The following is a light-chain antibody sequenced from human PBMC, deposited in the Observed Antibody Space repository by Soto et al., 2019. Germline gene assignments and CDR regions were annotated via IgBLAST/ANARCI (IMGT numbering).Light chain of an antibody. CDR1: QDTSSY. CDR2: DAS. V-gene: IGKV1-9*01. Sequence: DIQLTQSPSFLSASVGDRVIITCRASQDTSSYLVWNQQKPGKAPKLLIYDASTLQSGVPSRFSGRRSGTESTLTISSLQPEDFATYYCQQLSSYPLTFGGGTKVEIK. CDR3: QQLSSYPLT. J-gene: IGKJ4*01.